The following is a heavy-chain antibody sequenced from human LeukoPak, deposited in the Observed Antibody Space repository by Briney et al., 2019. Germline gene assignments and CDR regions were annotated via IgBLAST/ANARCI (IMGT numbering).Heavy chain of an antibody. D-gene: IGHD6-6*01. CDR2: IYPDDCDT. J-gene: IGHJ4*02. V-gene: IGHV5-51*01. Sequence: GESLKISCMGSGYSFTTYWIGGVRQMPGKGLEWMGIIYPDDCDTIYSPSFQGHVTISADKSINTAYLQWSSLKASDTAMYYCARHMSARYFDYWGQGTLVTVSS. CDR3: ARHMSARYFDY. CDR1: GYSFTTYW.